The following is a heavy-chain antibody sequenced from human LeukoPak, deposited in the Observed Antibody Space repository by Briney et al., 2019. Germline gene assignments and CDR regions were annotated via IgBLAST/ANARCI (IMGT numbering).Heavy chain of an antibody. CDR3: AKDYYDSSGYYF. CDR2: INPNSGGT. D-gene: IGHD3-22*01. J-gene: IGHJ4*02. Sequence: GASVKVSCKASGYTFTGYYMHWVRQAPGQGLEWMGWINPNSGGTNYAQKFQGRVTMTRDTSISTAYMELSRLRSDVTAVYYCAKDYYDSSGYYFWGQGTLVTVSS. V-gene: IGHV1-2*02. CDR1: GYTFTGYY.